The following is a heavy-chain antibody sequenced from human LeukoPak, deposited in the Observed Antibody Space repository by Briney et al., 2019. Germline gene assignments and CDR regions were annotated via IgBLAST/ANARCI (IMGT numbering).Heavy chain of an antibody. CDR3: ARTHVDTAMGYFDY. V-gene: IGHV3-7*01. CDR1: GFTFSTYA. CDR2: IKQDGSEK. J-gene: IGHJ4*02. D-gene: IGHD5-18*01. Sequence: GGSLRLSCAASGFTFSTYAMAWVRQAPGKGLEWVANIKQDGSEKYYVDSVKGRFTISRDNAKNSLYLQMNSLRAEDTAVYYCARTHVDTAMGYFDYWGQGTLVTVSS.